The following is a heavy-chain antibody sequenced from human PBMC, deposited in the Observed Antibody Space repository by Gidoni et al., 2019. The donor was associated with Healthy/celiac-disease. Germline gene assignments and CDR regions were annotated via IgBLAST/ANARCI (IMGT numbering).Heavy chain of an antibody. Sequence: EVQLVESGGGLVQPGGSLRLSCAASGFTFRSYSMNWVRQAPGKGLEWVSYISSSSSTIYYADSVKGRFTISRDNAKNSLYLQMNSLRAEDTAVYYCARDAASVAGTKTPEGPIDYWGQGTLVTVSS. CDR3: ARDAASVAGTKTPEGPIDY. J-gene: IGHJ4*02. V-gene: IGHV3-48*01. D-gene: IGHD6-19*01. CDR1: GFTFRSYS. CDR2: ISSSSSTI.